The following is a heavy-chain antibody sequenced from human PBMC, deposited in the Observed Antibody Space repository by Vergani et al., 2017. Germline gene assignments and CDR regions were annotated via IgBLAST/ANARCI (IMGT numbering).Heavy chain of an antibody. J-gene: IGHJ4*02. CDR2: IHPADSDT. CDR1: GYSFTNYW. D-gene: IGHD6-25*01. CDR3: ARLYGRDRSGSKYFDY. V-gene: IGHV5-51*01. Sequence: EVQLVQSGAEVKKPGESLKISCQISGYSFTNYWIGWVRQMPGKGLEWLWFIHPADSDTRYSPSFQGQFTISVDKSISTAYLQRSSLRASDSDMYYCARLYGRDRSGSKYFDYWGQGTLVTVAS.